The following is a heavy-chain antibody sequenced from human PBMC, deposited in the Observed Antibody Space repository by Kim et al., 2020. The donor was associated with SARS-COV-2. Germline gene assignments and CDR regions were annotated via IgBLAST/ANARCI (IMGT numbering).Heavy chain of an antibody. CDR1: GYTFTSYG. CDR3: ARGGSTYYYDSSGYGVYYFGH. CDR2: ISAYNGNT. Sequence: ASVKVSCKASGYTFTSYGISWVRQAPGQGLEWMGWISAYNGNTNYAQKLQGRVTMTTDTSTSTAYMELRSLRSDDTAVYYCARGGSTYYYDSSGYGVYYFGHLGQRALVTVSS. D-gene: IGHD3-22*01. V-gene: IGHV1-18*01. J-gene: IGHJ4*02.